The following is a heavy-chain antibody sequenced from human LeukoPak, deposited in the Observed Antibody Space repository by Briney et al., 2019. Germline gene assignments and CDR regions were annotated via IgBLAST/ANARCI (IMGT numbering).Heavy chain of an antibody. CDR1: GYTFTGYY. J-gene: IGHJ1*01. V-gene: IGHV1-8*02. CDR2: MNPNSGNT. Sequence: ASVKVSCKASGYTFTGYYMHWVRQATGQGLEWMGWMNPNSGNTGYAQKFQGRVTMTRNTSISTAYMELSSLRSEDTAVYYCARARYCSGGSCYRRAEYFQHWGQGTLVTVSS. D-gene: IGHD2-15*01. CDR3: ARARYCSGGSCYRRAEYFQH.